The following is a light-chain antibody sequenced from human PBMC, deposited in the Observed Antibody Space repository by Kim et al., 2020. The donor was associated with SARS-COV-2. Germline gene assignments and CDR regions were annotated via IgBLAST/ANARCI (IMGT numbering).Light chain of an antibody. Sequence: ASVGDRVTIPCRASQGISSRLAWYQQEPGKAPKLLIYLASTLQSGVPSRFSGSVSATEFTLTVSSLQPEDFATYYCQQSTSYPITFGGGTKVDIK. J-gene: IGKJ4*01. CDR3: QQSTSYPIT. V-gene: IGKV1-9*01. CDR1: QGISSR. CDR2: LAS.